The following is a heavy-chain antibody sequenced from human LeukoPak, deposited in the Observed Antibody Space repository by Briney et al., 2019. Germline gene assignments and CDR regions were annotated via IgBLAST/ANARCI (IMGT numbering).Heavy chain of an antibody. CDR1: GFSFSSYA. D-gene: IGHD1-14*01. J-gene: IGHJ3*02. Sequence: QSGGSLRLSCAVSGFSFSSYAMSWVRQAPGKGLEWVSGISGSGGHTNYADSVKGRITISRDNSKNTLYLQMNSLRAEDTAVYYCAKNKGMRVSFFVKGEPISSIPNGNAFDIWGQGTMVTVSS. CDR2: ISGSGGHT. V-gene: IGHV3-23*01. CDR3: AKNKGMRVSFFVKGEPISSIPNGNAFDI.